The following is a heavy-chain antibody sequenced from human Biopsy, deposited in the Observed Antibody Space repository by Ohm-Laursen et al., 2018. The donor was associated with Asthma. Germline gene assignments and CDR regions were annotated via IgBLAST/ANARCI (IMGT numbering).Heavy chain of an antibody. CDR1: GFTFGDYW. V-gene: IGHV3-20*01. Sequence: SLRLSCAASGFTFGDYWMSWVRQVPGKGLEWVSGINWNGGSTGYADSVKGRFTISRDNAKNSLYLQMNSLRAEDTALYHCARDRAVTGLNDAFDTWGQGTMVTVSS. D-gene: IGHD4-17*01. CDR2: INWNGGST. CDR3: ARDRAVTGLNDAFDT. J-gene: IGHJ3*02.